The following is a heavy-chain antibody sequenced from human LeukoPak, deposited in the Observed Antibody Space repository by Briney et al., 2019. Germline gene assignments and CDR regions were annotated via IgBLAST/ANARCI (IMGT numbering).Heavy chain of an antibody. V-gene: IGHV4-59*01. CDR2: IYYSGST. CDR3: ARGGVPSYYYYMDV. D-gene: IGHD2-8*01. CDR1: GGSISNYY. J-gene: IGHJ6*03. Sequence: SETLTLTCTVSGGSISNYYWSWIRQPPGKGLEWIGYIYYSGSTNYNPSLKSRVTISVDTSKNQFSLKLSSVTAADTAVYYCARGGVPSYYYYMDVWGKGTTVTISS.